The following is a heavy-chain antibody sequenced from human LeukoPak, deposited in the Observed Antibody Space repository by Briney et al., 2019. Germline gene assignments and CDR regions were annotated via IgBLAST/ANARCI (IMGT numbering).Heavy chain of an antibody. CDR2: IYTSGST. D-gene: IGHD6-6*01. CDR1: GGPITSGSYY. V-gene: IGHV4-61*02. CDR3: ARKGVSSSSDYYFDY. Sequence: SETLSLTCTVSGGPITSGSYYWSWIRQPAGKGLEWIGRIYTSGSTNYNPSLKSRVTISVDTSKNQFSLKLSSVTAADTAVYYCARKGVSSSSDYYFDYWGQGTLVTVSS. J-gene: IGHJ4*02.